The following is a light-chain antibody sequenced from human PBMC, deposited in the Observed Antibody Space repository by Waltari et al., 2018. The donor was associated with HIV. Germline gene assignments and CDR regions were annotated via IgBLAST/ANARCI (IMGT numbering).Light chain of an antibody. V-gene: IGLV2-11*01. CDR2: DVS. Sequence: QSALPQPRPMSGSPGQSVTISCTGTRSDAGGYNSFSWYQQHPGKAPKVRIYDVSKRPSGVPDRFSGSKSGNTASLTISGLQAEDEADYYCCSYAGSYTYVFGTGTKVTVL. CDR3: CSYAGSYTYV. J-gene: IGLJ1*01. CDR1: RSDAGGYNS.